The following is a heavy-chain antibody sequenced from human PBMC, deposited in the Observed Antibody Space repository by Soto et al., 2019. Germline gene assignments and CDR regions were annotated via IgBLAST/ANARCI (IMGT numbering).Heavy chain of an antibody. CDR2: IYSGGST. CDR3: ATERITMVRGVIFDY. J-gene: IGHJ4*02. D-gene: IGHD3-10*01. Sequence: GGSLRLSCAASGFTVSSNYMSWVRQAPGKGLEWVSVIYSGGSTYYADSVKGRFTISRDNSKNTLYLQMNSLRAEDTAVYYCATERITMVRGVIFDYWGQGTLVTVSS. V-gene: IGHV3-66*01. CDR1: GFTVSSNY.